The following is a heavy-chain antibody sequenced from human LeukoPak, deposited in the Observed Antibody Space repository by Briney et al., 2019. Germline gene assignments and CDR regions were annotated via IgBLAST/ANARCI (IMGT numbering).Heavy chain of an antibody. CDR2: IYYSGIT. J-gene: IGHJ4*02. CDR3: VRLLAGCPGGNCRAHFDY. V-gene: IGHV4-59*01. D-gene: IGHD2-21*01. Sequence: SETLSLTCTVSGGSISSEYWSWLRQPPGKGLEWIAYIYYSGITNYNPSLKSRVTISVDTSKNQFSLKLPSVAAADTAAYYCVRLLAGCPGGNCRAHFDYWGQGILVTVSS. CDR1: GGSISSEY.